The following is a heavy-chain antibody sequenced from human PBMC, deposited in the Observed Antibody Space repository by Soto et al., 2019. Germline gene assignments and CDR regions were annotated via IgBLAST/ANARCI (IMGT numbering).Heavy chain of an antibody. CDR3: AKDTQYSSSWYGGWFDP. Sequence: EVQPVESGGGLVQPGRSLRLSCAASGFTFDDYAMHWVRQAPGKGLEWVSGISWNSGSIGYADSVKGRFTISRDNAKNSLYLQMNSLRAEDTALYYCAKDTQYSSSWYGGWFDPWGQGTLVTVSS. CDR2: ISWNSGSI. V-gene: IGHV3-9*01. D-gene: IGHD6-13*01. CDR1: GFTFDDYA. J-gene: IGHJ5*02.